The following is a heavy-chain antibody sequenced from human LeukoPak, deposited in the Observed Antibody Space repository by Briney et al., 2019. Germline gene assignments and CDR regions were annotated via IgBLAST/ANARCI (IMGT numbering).Heavy chain of an antibody. CDR3: ARGEWFDP. V-gene: IGHV4-34*01. J-gene: IGHJ5*02. Sequence: SETLSLTCAVYGGSFSGYYWSWIRQPPGKGLEWIGEINHSGSANYNPALKRRGTISVDTSKNQFSLKLSSVTAADTAVCYCARGEWFDPWGQGALVTVSS. CDR1: GGSFSGYY. CDR2: INHSGSA.